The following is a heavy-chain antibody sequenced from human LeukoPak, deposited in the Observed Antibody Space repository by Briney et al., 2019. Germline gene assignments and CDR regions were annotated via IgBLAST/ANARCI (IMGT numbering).Heavy chain of an antibody. CDR2: ISHSGST. CDR3: ARSANAFDI. Sequence: PSETLSLTCAVSGGSVSGYYWSWICQPPGKGPEWIGKISHSGSTNYNPSLKSRVTISVDTSTNQFSLNLSSVTAADTAVYYCARSANAFDIWGQGTMVTVSS. J-gene: IGHJ3*02. V-gene: IGHV4-34*01. CDR1: GGSVSGYY.